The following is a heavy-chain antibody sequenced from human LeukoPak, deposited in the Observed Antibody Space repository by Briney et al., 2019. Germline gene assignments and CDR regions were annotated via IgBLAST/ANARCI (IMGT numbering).Heavy chain of an antibody. J-gene: IGHJ4*02. CDR2: ISSSSSYI. CDR1: GFTFSSYS. Sequence: GGSLRLSCAASGFTFSSYSMNWVRQAPGKGLEWVSSISSSSSYIYHADSVKGRFTISRDNSKNTLYLQMNSLRAEDTAVYYCARAESGWYGGFDYWGQGTLVTVSS. CDR3: ARAESGWYGGFDY. V-gene: IGHV3-21*04. D-gene: IGHD6-19*01.